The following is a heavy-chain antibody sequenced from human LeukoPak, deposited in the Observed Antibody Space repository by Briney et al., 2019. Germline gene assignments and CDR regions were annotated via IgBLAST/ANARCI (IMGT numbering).Heavy chain of an antibody. J-gene: IGHJ4*02. D-gene: IGHD5-18*01. CDR3: ARERRGYSLWPKADY. Sequence: ASVKVSCKASGYTFTSYGISWVRQAPGQGLEWMGWISAYNGNTNYAQKFQGRVTITTDESTSTAYMELSSLRSEDTAVYYCARERRGYSLWPKADYWGQGTLVTVSS. V-gene: IGHV1-18*01. CDR1: GYTFTSYG. CDR2: ISAYNGNT.